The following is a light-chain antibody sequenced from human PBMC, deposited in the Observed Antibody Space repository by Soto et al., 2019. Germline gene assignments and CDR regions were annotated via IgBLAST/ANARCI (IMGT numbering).Light chain of an antibody. J-gene: IGLJ2*01. Sequence: QSVLTQPPSASGTPGQRVSISCSGSSSNVGSNIMNWFQQLPGTAPKLLIYSNKERPPGVPDRFSGSKSGTSASLAISGLQSEDEADYYCAVWDDSLNGVVFGGGTKSPS. CDR2: SNK. V-gene: IGLV1-44*01. CDR3: AVWDDSLNGVV. CDR1: SSNVGSNI.